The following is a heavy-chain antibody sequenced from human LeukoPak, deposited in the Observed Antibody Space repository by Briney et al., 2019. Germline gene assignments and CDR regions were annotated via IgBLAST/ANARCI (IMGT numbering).Heavy chain of an antibody. V-gene: IGHV1-2*06. J-gene: IGHJ4*02. D-gene: IGHD1-26*01. CDR2: INPNSGGT. CDR3: ARVVVGNFDY. Sequence: ASVKVSCKASGYTFTSNAMHWVRQAPGQGLEWMGRINPNSGGTNYAQKFQGRVTMTRDTSISTAYMELSRLRSDDTAVYYCARVVVGNFDYWGQGTLVTVSS. CDR1: GYTFTSNA.